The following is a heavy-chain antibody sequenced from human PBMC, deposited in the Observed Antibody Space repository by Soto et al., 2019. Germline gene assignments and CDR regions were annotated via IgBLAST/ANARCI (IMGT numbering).Heavy chain of an antibody. CDR1: GFSVNNNY. V-gene: IGHV3-66*01. CDR3: TRDSSYYGSGRGVLDY. J-gene: IGHJ4*02. D-gene: IGHD3-10*01. Sequence: EVQLVESGGGLVQPGGSLRLSCAVSGFSVNNNYMSWVRQAPGKGLGWVSVIYSGGNTDYAESVRGRFTVSRDTSQNTLYLQMNSLRAEDTAIYYCTRDSSYYGSGRGVLDYWGQGTLVTVSS. CDR2: IYSGGNT.